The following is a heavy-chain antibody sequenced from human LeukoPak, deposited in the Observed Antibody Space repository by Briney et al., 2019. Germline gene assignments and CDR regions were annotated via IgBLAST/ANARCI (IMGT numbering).Heavy chain of an antibody. CDR2: ITITGTI. V-gene: IGHV3-69-1*01. J-gene: IGHJ4*02. Sequence: KPGGSLRLSCAASGFTLSGYSANWVPQAPGKGLEWVSHITITGTIYYADSVKGRFTVSRDNAKNSLYLQMNSLRAEDTAVYYCSTAKFDYWGQGTLVTVSS. CDR1: GFTLSGYS. CDR3: STAKFDY.